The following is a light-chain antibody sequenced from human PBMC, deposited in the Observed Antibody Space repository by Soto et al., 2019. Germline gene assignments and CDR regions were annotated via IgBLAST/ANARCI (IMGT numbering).Light chain of an antibody. J-gene: IGLJ1*01. V-gene: IGLV2-14*01. CDR2: GVT. CDR3: SSYTSASTLLYL. CDR1: SSDVGGYNY. Sequence: QSALTQPASVSGSPGQSITISCTGTSSDVGGYNYVYWYQQHPGIAPKLLIYGVTNRPSGVSTRFSGSKSGNTASLTISGLQAEDEGDYHCSSYTSASTLLYLFGTGTKRTVL.